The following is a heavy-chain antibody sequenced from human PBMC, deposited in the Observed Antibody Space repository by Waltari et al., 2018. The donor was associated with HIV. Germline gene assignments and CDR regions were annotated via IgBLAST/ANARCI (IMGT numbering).Heavy chain of an antibody. J-gene: IGHJ6*02. CDR3: ARMKRSYGSGQARYFYFGMDV. CDR2: LYNEGRT. V-gene: IGHV3-53*01. D-gene: IGHD3-10*01. CDR1: VFGASARY. Sequence: EGQLVESGGGLVKSGGSLRLSCEASVFGASARYTGWVCPGPGKGLQWVSVLYNEGRTQYIDSVKGRPTIFRDNSKNALYLQMNSLRVDDTAVYYCARMKRSYGSGQARYFYFGMDVWGQGTTVIVSS.